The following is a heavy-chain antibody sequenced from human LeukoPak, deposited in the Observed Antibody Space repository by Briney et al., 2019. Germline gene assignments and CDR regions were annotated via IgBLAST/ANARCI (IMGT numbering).Heavy chain of an antibody. V-gene: IGHV5-51*01. CDR1: GYSFTSYW. J-gene: IGHJ4*02. D-gene: IGHD6-19*01. Sequence: GESLKISCQGSGYSFTSYWIGWVRQMPGKGLEWMGIIYPGDSDTRYSPSFQGQVTISADKSISTAYLQWSSLKASDTAMYYCAKVPYSSGWPIDYWGQGTLVTVSS. CDR3: AKVPYSSGWPIDY. CDR2: IYPGDSDT.